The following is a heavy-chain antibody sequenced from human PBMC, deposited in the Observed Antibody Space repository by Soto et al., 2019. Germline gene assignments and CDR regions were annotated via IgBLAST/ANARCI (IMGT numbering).Heavy chain of an antibody. J-gene: IGHJ6*02. V-gene: IGHV1-3*02. CDR1: GYTFRSHG. CDR2: SNGGNGFT. Sequence: QVQLVQSGAEVRTPGASVKISCKASGYTFRSHGVQWVRQAPGQRLEWVGWSNGGNGFTKYSQEFQDRVTTTRDTAASTIYMELHSLTSDDTAVYYCARLSYSDALDVWGQGTTVTVSS. CDR3: ARLSYSDALDV. D-gene: IGHD4-17*01.